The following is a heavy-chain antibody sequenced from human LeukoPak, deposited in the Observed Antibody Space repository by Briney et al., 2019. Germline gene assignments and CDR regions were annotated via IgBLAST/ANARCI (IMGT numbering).Heavy chain of an antibody. CDR2: IYTSGST. D-gene: IGHD1-14*01. CDR3: ARDLSSLGSGDNWFDP. Sequence: SETLSLTCTVSGGSISSYYWSWIRQPAGKGLEWIGRIYTSGSTNYNPSLKSRVTMSVDTSKNQFSLKLSSVTAADTAVDYCARDLSSLGSGDNWFDPWGQGTLVTVSS. J-gene: IGHJ5*02. CDR1: GGSISSYY. V-gene: IGHV4-4*07.